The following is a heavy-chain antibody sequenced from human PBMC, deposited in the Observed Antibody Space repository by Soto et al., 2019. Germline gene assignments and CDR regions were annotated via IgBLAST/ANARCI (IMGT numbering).Heavy chain of an antibody. CDR3: ARLRGFFDY. CDR2: IWYDGSNK. CDR1: GFTCSSYG. D-gene: IGHD4-17*01. Sequence: GGSLRLSCASSGFTCSSYGMRWVRQAPGKGLEWVAVIWYDGSNKYYADSVKGRFTISRDNSKNTLYLQMNSLRAEDTAVYYCARLRGFFDYWGQGTLVTVSS. J-gene: IGHJ4*02. V-gene: IGHV3-33*01.